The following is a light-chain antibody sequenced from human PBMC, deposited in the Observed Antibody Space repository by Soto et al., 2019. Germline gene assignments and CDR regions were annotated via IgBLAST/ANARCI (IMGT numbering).Light chain of an antibody. CDR2: AAS. J-gene: IGKJ1*01. V-gene: IGKV1-39*01. Sequence: IHLTRSPSSLSAPLAHRLTIAFRASQSISSYLNWYQQKPGKAPKLLIYAASSLQSGVPSRFSGSGSGTDFTLIISSLQPEDFATYYCQQSYSRGTFGQGTKVDNK. CDR3: QQSYSRGT. CDR1: QSISSY.